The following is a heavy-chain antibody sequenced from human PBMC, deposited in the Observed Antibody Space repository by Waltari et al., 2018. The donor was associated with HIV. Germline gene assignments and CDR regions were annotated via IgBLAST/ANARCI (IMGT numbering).Heavy chain of an antibody. Sequence: QLQLQESGPGLVKPSETLSLTCTVSGGSISSSSYYWGWIRQPPGKGLEWFGSLCYSGRTYYTPSLRSRVSISVDTSKNQFSRKLRSVTAADTAVYYCAREGGLTTVTTNFQHWGQGTLVTVSS. CDR1: GGSISSSSYY. CDR2: LCYSGRT. D-gene: IGHD4-17*01. J-gene: IGHJ1*01. V-gene: IGHV4-39*02. CDR3: AREGGLTTVTTNFQH.